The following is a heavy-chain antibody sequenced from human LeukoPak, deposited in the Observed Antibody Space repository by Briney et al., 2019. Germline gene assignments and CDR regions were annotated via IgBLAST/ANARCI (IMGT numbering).Heavy chain of an antibody. Sequence: TLSLTCTVSGGSISSSYWSWIRQPPGKALEWLARIDWDDDKYYSTFLKTRLTISRDTSRNQVVLTMTNMDPVNTATYYCARLRSGTYQLDYWGQGTLVTVSS. CDR2: IDWDDDK. CDR1: GGSISSSYW. V-gene: IGHV2-70*11. CDR3: ARLRSGTYQLDY. D-gene: IGHD1-26*01. J-gene: IGHJ4*02.